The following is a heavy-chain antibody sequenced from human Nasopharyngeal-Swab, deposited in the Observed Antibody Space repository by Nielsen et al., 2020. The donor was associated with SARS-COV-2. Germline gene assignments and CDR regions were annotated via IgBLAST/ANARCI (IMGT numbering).Heavy chain of an antibody. V-gene: IGHV3-73*01. Sequence: SLKIPCAASGFIFSGSAMHWVRQASGKGLEGVGRIGDKDHNYATTYGASVEGRFTISIDDSTNTAFLQMDSLTTEDTALYYCTTDYYFDYWGQGSLVTVSS. CDR1: GFIFSGSA. CDR2: IGDKDHNYAT. CDR3: TTDYYFDY. J-gene: IGHJ4*02.